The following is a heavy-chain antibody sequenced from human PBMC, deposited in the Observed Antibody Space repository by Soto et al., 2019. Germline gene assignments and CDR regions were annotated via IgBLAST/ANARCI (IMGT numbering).Heavy chain of an antibody. Sequence: QVQLVQSGAEVKKPGSSVKVSCKTSGGTFSTHVIGWVRQAPGQGLEWMGGIVPKFGTTNYAHKFKGRVKITADESTSTAYMEVSSLTSEDTAVYYCVRGGSDNSGWYIWFDPWGQGNLVTVSS. CDR1: GGTFSTHV. CDR3: VRGGSDNSGWYIWFDP. J-gene: IGHJ5*02. D-gene: IGHD6-19*01. V-gene: IGHV1-69*01. CDR2: IVPKFGTT.